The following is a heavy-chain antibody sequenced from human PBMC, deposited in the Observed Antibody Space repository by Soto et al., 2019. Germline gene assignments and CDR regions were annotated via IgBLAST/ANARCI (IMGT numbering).Heavy chain of an antibody. V-gene: IGHV1-69*10. Sequence: SVKVSCKAIGGTFTSYAITWVRQAPGQGLEWMGETIPILDISAFAPKFRGRLTMTADGSTNIAYIELSSLRSDDTAVYYCARGTTIFGVTPRALPPDVWGQGTAVTVSS. D-gene: IGHD3-3*01. CDR3: ARGTTIFGVTPRALPPDV. CDR1: GGTFTSYA. CDR2: TIPILDIS. J-gene: IGHJ6*02.